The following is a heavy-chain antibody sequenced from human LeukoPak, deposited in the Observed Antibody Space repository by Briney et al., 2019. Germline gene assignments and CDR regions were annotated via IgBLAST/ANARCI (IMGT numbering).Heavy chain of an antibody. J-gene: IGHJ4*02. D-gene: IGHD2-15*01. CDR3: AKGLCSGGSCYDY. V-gene: IGHV3-23*01. CDR1: GFTFSSYA. CDR2: ISGSGGST. Sequence: PGGSLRLSCAASGFTFSSYATSWVRQAPGKGLEWVSAISGSGGSTYYADSVKGRFTISRDNSKNTLYLQMNSLRAEDTAVYYCAKGLCSGGSCYDYWGQGTLVTVSS.